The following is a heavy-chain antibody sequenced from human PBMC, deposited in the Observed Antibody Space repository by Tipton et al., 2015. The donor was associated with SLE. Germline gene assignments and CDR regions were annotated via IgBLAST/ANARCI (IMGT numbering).Heavy chain of an antibody. CDR2: IYHSGTA. CDR1: GGSISSSRYY. CDR3: AGSSSSLRYFDL. V-gene: IGHV4-39*07. D-gene: IGHD6-6*01. Sequence: TLSLTCTVSGGSISSSRYYWGWIRQPPGKGLEWIGSIYHSGTAYYNPSLKSRVTISVDTSKNQISLKLSSVTAADTAVYYCAGSSSSLRYFDLWGRDTLVTVSS. J-gene: IGHJ2*01.